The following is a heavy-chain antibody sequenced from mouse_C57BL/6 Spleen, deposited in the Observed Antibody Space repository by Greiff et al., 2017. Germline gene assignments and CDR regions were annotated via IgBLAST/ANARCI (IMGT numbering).Heavy chain of an antibody. CDR3: ARNYDYDEGYAMDY. CDR1: GYSITSGYY. V-gene: IGHV3-6*01. J-gene: IGHJ4*01. Sequence: VQLKESGPGLVKPSQSLSLTCSVTGYSITSGYYWNWIRQFPGNKLEWMGYISYDGSNNYNPSLKNRISITRDTSKNQFFLKLNSVTTEDTATYDCARNYDYDEGYAMDYWGQGTSVTVSS. CDR2: ISYDGSN. D-gene: IGHD2-4*01.